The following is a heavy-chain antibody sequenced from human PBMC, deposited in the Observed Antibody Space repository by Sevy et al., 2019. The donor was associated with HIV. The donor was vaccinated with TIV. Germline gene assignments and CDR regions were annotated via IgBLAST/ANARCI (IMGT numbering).Heavy chain of an antibody. CDR3: AREVGGFNWRPYYFDS. CDR1: GFTFSDYW. J-gene: IGHJ4*02. D-gene: IGHD3-3*01. V-gene: IGHV3-7*01. CDR2: IKQDESEK. Sequence: GGSLRLSCAASGFTFSDYWMSWVRQSPGKGLECVATIKQDESEKYYMDSVKGRFAISRDNGKNSVSLQMNGLRVEDTALYYCAREVGGFNWRPYYFDSWGQGTLVTVSS.